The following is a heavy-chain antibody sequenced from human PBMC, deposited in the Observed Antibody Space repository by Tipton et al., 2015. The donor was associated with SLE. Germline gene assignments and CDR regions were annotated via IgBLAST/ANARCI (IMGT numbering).Heavy chain of an antibody. D-gene: IGHD5-12*01. CDR2: MYYSGST. CDR3: ARGRRGYSAYVGPYY. CDR1: SGSIISSNYY. Sequence: TLSLTCTVSSGSIISSNYYWSWIRQHPGKGLEWIGYMYYSGSTYYNPSLKSRVSISVDTSKNQFSLKLSSLTAADTAVYYCARGRRGYSAYVGPYYWGQGPQVTVSA. V-gene: IGHV4-31*03. J-gene: IGHJ4*02.